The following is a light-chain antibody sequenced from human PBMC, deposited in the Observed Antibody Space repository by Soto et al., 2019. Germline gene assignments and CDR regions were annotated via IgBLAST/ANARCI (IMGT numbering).Light chain of an antibody. CDR2: GAS. Sequence: ENVLTQSPGTLSLSPGERATLSCRAGQSVSSNSLAWYQHKPGQAPRLLIYGASSRATGIPDRFSGSGSGTDFTLTISRLEPEDFAVYYCQQYGSSPRTFGGGTKVDIK. CDR1: QSVSSNS. J-gene: IGKJ4*01. CDR3: QQYGSSPRT. V-gene: IGKV3-20*01.